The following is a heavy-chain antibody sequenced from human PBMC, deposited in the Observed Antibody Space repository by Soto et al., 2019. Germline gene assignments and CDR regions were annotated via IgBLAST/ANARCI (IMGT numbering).Heavy chain of an antibody. CDR3: ARVSQRDSRFHYYYMDV. J-gene: IGHJ6*03. CDR1: GYTFTSYY. CDR2: INPSGGST. Sequence: ASVKVSCKASGYTFTSYYMHWVRQAPGQGLEWMGIINPSGGSTSYAQKFQGRVTMTRDTSTSTVYMELSSLRSEDTAVYYCARVSQRDSRFHYYYMDVWGKGTTVTVSS. V-gene: IGHV1-46*03. D-gene: IGHD3-3*01.